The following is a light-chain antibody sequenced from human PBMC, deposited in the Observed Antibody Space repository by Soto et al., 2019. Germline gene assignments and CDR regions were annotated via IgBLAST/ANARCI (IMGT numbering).Light chain of an antibody. CDR3: CSYAGRSTVV. CDR2: EAF. CDR1: SSDVGSYNL. V-gene: IGLV2-23*01. Sequence: QSALTQPASVSGSPGQSITISCTGTSSDVGSYNLVSWYQQHPGKAPKLMIYEAFKRPSGVSNRFSGSKSGNTASLTISGLQAEDEAHYYCCSYAGRSTVVFGGGTKLTVL. J-gene: IGLJ2*01.